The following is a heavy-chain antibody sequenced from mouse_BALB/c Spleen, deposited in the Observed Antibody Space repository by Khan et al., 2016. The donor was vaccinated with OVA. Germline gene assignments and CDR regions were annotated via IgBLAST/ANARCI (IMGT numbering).Heavy chain of an antibody. D-gene: IGHD1-1*02. CDR1: GYSINSDYA. J-gene: IGHJ2*01. CDR3: ARIYGGDFDY. V-gene: IGHV3-2*02. Sequence: EVQLQESGPGLVKPSQSLSLTCTVTGYSINSDYARNWNRQFPGNKLEWMGYISYSGNTKYNPSLQSRISITRDTSKNQFFLQLNSVTTEDTATYYCARIYGGDFDYWGQGTTLTVSS. CDR2: ISYSGNT.